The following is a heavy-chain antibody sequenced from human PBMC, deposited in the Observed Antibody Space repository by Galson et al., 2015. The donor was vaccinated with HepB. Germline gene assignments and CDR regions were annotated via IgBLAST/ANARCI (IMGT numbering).Heavy chain of an antibody. V-gene: IGHV5-51*01. J-gene: IGHJ3*02. Sequence: QSGAEVKKPGESLKISCQGSGYRFTDYWIGWVRQMPGKGLEWMGMIYPGDSDTKYSPSSQGQVTIAADKSISTAYLQWSSLKASDTAMYYCARQRPSDIWGQGMMVTVSS. CDR2: IYPGDSDT. CDR3: ARQRPSDI. CDR1: GYRFTDYW.